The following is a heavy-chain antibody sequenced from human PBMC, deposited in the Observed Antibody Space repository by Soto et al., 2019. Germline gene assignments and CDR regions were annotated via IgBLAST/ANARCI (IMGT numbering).Heavy chain of an antibody. CDR2: VYHDGRNT. CDR1: GFTFSDYA. J-gene: IGHJ4*02. D-gene: IGHD6-19*01. CDR3: ATGGRQWLVTSDFNY. Sequence: VQLVESGGGVVQPGRSLRLSCAASGFTFSDYAMHWVRQAPGKGLEWVAVVYHDGRNTHYADSVKGRFTISRDSSQNTVSLEMTRLRAEDTAVYYCATGGRQWLVTSDFNYWGQGALVTVSS. V-gene: IGHV3-30*03.